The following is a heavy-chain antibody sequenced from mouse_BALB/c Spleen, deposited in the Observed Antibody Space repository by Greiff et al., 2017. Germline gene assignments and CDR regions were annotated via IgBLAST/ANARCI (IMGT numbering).Heavy chain of an antibody. Sequence: VKLMESGPSLVQPSQSLSITCTVSGFSLTSYGVHWVRQSPGKGLEWLGVIWRGGSTDYNAAFMSRLSITKDNSKSQVFFKMNSLQADDTAIYYCAKGYYGSSYAMDYWGQGTSVTVSS. CDR1: GFSLTSYG. CDR3: AKGYYGSSYAMDY. D-gene: IGHD1-1*01. V-gene: IGHV2-5-1*01. J-gene: IGHJ4*01. CDR2: IWRGGST.